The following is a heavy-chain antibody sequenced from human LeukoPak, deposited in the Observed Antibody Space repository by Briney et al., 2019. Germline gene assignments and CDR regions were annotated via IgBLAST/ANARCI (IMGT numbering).Heavy chain of an antibody. J-gene: IGHJ4*02. CDR1: GFTFSSYG. Sequence: GGSLRLSCAASGFTFSSYGMHWVRQAPGKGLEWVAVMWYDGSNKYYAGSVKGRFTISRDNSENTLFLQMDSLRVEDTAVYYCAKRNPVYTWNSDVLWGQGSLVTVSS. CDR3: AKRNPVYTWNSDVL. CDR2: MWYDGSNK. V-gene: IGHV3-33*06. D-gene: IGHD1-1*01.